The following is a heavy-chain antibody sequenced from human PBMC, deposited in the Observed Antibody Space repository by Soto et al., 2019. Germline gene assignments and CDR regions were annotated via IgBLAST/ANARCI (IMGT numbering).Heavy chain of an antibody. CDR1: GFTFSSYA. CDR2: ISGSGGST. J-gene: IGHJ6*03. V-gene: IGHV3-23*01. D-gene: IGHD2-2*01. Sequence: GGSLRLSCAASGFTFSSYAMSWVRQAPGKGLEWVSAISGSGGSTYYADSVKGRFTVSRDNSKNTLYLQMNSLRAEDTAVYYCATQDIVVVPARYPSNYYMDVWGKGTTVTVSS. CDR3: ATQDIVVVPARYPSNYYMDV.